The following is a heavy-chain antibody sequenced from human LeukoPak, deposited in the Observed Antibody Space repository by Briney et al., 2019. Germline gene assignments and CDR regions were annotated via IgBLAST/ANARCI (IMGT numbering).Heavy chain of an antibody. D-gene: IGHD2-15*01. Sequence: QPGRSLRLSCAASGFTFSSYAMHWVRQAPGKGLEWVAVISYDGSNKCYADSVKGRFTISRDNSKNTLYLQMNSLRAEDTAVYYCARDGYCSGGSCYSFDPWGQGTLVTVSS. J-gene: IGHJ5*02. CDR2: ISYDGSNK. CDR1: GFTFSSYA. V-gene: IGHV3-30-3*01. CDR3: ARDGYCSGGSCYSFDP.